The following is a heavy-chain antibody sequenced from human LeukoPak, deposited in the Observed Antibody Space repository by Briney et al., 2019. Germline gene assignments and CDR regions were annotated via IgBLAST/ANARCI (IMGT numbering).Heavy chain of an antibody. CDR1: GGSFSGYY. V-gene: IGHV4-34*01. J-gene: IGHJ5*02. CDR3: ARRKIVVVTRNWFDP. D-gene: IGHD2-21*02. Sequence: PSETLSLTCAVYGGSFSGYYWSWIRQPPGKGLEWIGEINHSGSTNYNPSLKSRVTISVGTSKNQFSLKLSSVTAADTAVYYCARRKIVVVTRNWFDPWGQGTLVTVSS. CDR2: INHSGST.